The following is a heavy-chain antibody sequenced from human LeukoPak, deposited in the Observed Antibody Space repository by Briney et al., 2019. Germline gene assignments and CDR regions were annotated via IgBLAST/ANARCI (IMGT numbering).Heavy chain of an antibody. CDR1: GFTFRTYA. V-gene: IGHV3-23*01. CDR2: ISDSGDGT. J-gene: IGHJ4*02. D-gene: IGHD1-7*01. CDR3: ARDQGNKYNWNYSFDL. Sequence: PGGSLRLSCAASGFTFRTYAMSWVRQAPGKGLEWVSGISDSGDGTYYAESVKGRFTISRDNSKNTLYLQMNSLRAEDTAVFYCARDQGNKYNWNYSFDLWGQGTLVTVSS.